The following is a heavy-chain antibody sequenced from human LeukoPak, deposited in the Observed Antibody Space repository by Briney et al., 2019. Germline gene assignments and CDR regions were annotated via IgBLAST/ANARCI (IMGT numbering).Heavy chain of an antibody. V-gene: IGHV4-34*01. Sequence: SETLSLTCAVYGGSFSGYYWSWIRQPPGKGLEWIGEINHSGSTNYNPSVKSRVTISVDTSKNQFSLNLSSVTAADTAVYYCATVCSGGSCYSQSWFDPWGQGTLVTVSS. CDR3: ATVCSGGSCYSQSWFDP. D-gene: IGHD2-15*01. CDR2: INHSGST. J-gene: IGHJ5*02. CDR1: GGSFSGYY.